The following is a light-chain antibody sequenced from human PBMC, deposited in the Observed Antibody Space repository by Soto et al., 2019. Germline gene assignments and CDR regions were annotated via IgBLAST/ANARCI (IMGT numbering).Light chain of an antibody. CDR3: QQLNAYPHS. CDR2: GAS. J-gene: IGKJ4*01. V-gene: IGKV1-9*01. CDR1: QDITNY. Sequence: IHMTQSPSALSASVLYRVTITFLASQDITNYLAWYLQKPGKAPKLLIYGASTLQSGVPSRFSGSGSGTEFTLTVSSLQPEDFATYYCQQLNAYPHSFGGGTKVDIK.